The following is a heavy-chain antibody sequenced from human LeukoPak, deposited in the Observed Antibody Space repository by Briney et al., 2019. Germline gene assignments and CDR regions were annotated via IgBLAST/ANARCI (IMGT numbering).Heavy chain of an antibody. Sequence: GGSLRLSCAASGFRFSDYTMTWVRQAAVKGPEWVSAIGGRGGSTYYADSLGGRFIISRDNSKDMVCLQMNGLKVEDTATYYCGKEGGAWGQGTKVTVSS. V-gene: IGHV3-23*01. D-gene: IGHD3-16*01. CDR1: GFRFSDYT. CDR2: IGGRGGST. CDR3: GKEGGA. J-gene: IGHJ5*02.